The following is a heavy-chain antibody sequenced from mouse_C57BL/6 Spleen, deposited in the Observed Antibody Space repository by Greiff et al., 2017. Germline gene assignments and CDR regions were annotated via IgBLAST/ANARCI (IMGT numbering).Heavy chain of an antibody. Sequence: VQLQQSGPELVKPGASVKMSCKASGYTFTDYYMHWVKQKPGKGLEWIGEIYPGSGNTYYNEKFKGKATLTAYTSSSTAYMQLSSLTSEDSAVYFCAIEGYYYGSSYDAMDYWGQGTSVTVSS. D-gene: IGHD1-1*01. CDR3: IEGYYYGSSYDAMDY. CDR2: YPGSGNTY. J-gene: IGHJ4*01. CDR1: YTFTDYYM. V-gene: IGHV1-83*01.